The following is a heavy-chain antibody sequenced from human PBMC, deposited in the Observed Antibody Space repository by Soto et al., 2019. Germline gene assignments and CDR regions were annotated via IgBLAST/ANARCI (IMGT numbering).Heavy chain of an antibody. V-gene: IGHV3-33*01. Sequence: LRLSCAASGFTFRNHGMHWVRQAPGKGLEWVAVIWYDGSDEYYADSVKGRFTISRDNSKNMLYLQMNSLRADDTALYYCARDIASRRVDVWGQGTTVTVSS. CDR3: ARDIASRRVDV. CDR1: GFTFRNHG. CDR2: IWYDGSDE. D-gene: IGHD6-6*01. J-gene: IGHJ6*02.